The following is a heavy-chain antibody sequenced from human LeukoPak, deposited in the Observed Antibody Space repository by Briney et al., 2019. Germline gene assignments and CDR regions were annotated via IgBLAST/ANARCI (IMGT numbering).Heavy chain of an antibody. J-gene: IGHJ4*02. CDR2: IKLDGSEQ. D-gene: IGHD3-22*01. CDR3: ATDFFATYYLDSSHQAY. V-gene: IGHV3-7*01. Sequence: GGSLRLSCATSGFTFSTYWMSWVRQAPGKGLEWAANIKLDGSEQYYVDSVKGRFTISRDNAKNSLYLQMNSLRAEDTAVYYCATDFFATYYLDSSHQAYWGQGTLVTVSS. CDR1: GFTFSTYW.